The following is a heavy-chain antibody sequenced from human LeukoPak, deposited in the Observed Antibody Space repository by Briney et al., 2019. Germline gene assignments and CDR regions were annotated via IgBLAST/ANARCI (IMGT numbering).Heavy chain of an antibody. CDR2: ISYDGSNK. D-gene: IGHD2-2*01. Sequence: GRSLRLSCAASGFTFSSYGMHWVRQAPGKGLEWVAVISYDGSNKYYADSVKGRFTLSRDNSKNTLYLQMNSLRAEDTAMYYCAKDQGGIVVVPAAMAYWGQGTLVTVSS. J-gene: IGHJ4*02. CDR1: GFTFSSYG. CDR3: AKDQGGIVVVPAAMAY. V-gene: IGHV3-30*18.